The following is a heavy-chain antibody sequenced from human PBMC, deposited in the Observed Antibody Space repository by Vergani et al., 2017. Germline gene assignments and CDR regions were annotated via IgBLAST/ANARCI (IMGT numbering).Heavy chain of an antibody. CDR1: GFTFSTYA. Sequence: VQLLESGGSLKQPGGSVRLSCAASGFTFSTYAMHWVRQAPGKGLEWVAVISYDGSNKYYADSVKGRFTISRDNSKNTLYLQMNSLRAEDTAVYYCAKEEWGIAAAGATPGFYMDVWGKGTTVTVSS. D-gene: IGHD6-13*01. CDR3: AKEEWGIAAAGATPGFYMDV. V-gene: IGHV3-30*18. CDR2: ISYDGSNK. J-gene: IGHJ6*03.